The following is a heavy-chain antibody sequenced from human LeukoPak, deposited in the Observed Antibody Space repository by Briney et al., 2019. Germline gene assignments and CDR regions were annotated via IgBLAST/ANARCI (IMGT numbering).Heavy chain of an antibody. CDR3: ARDQEGFDY. CDR1: GYTFTNNY. Sequence: RASVKVSCKASGYTFTNNYLHWARQAPGQGLEWMGMIYPRDGSTSYAQNFQGRVTVTRDTSTTTVHMELRGLRSEDTAVYYCARDQEGFDYWGQGTVVTVSS. J-gene: IGHJ4*02. CDR2: IYPRDGST. V-gene: IGHV1-46*01.